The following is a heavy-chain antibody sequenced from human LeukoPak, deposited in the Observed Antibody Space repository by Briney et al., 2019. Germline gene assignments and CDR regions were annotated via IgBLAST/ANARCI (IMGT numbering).Heavy chain of an antibody. D-gene: IGHD5-12*01. J-gene: IGHJ3*02. CDR2: IFYSGST. CDR3: ARLTGATSNDAIDI. CDR1: GLSISTGGYY. V-gene: IGHV4-31*11. Sequence: SETLSLTCAVSGLSISTGGYYWSWIRQHPGKGLEWIGHIFYSGSTYYNPSLKSRVTIMVDMSNNHFSLKLTSVTAADTAVYYCARLTGATSNDAIDIWGQGTMVTVSS.